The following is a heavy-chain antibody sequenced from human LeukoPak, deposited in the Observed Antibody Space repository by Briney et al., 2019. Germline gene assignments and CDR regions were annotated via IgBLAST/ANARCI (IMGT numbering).Heavy chain of an antibody. Sequence: GGSLRLSCTGSGFTFGDYAMNWVRQAPGKGLEWVSFIRSHAYGGTTEYAASVKGRFTISRDDSRSIAYLHMNSLKTEDTAVYYCTRQQYQLPYYFDYWGRKPWSPSPQ. V-gene: IGHV3-49*04. D-gene: IGHD2-2*01. J-gene: IGHJ4*02. CDR3: TRQQYQLPYYFDY. CDR2: IRSHAYGGTT. CDR1: GFTFGDYA.